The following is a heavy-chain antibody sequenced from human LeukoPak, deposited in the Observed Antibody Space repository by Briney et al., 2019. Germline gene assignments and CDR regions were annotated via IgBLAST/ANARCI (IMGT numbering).Heavy chain of an antibody. Sequence: SETLSLTCTVSGGSISSYYWSWIRQPPGKGLEWIGEINHSGSTNYNPSLKSRVTISVDTSKNQFSLKLSSVTAADTAVYYCARVGRAAAGRKVDYWGQGTLVTVSS. CDR1: GGSISSYY. D-gene: IGHD6-13*01. CDR3: ARVGRAAAGRKVDY. J-gene: IGHJ4*02. V-gene: IGHV4-34*01. CDR2: INHSGST.